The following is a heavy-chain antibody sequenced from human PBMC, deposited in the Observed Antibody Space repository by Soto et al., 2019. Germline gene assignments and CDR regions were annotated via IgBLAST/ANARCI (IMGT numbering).Heavy chain of an antibody. J-gene: IGHJ4*02. Sequence: SETLSLTCTVSGGSISSSSYYWGWIRQPPGKGLEWIGSTYYSGSTYYNPSFKSRVAMSVDKSKNQFSLKLNSVTAADTALYYCARTSTSATRFDYWGQGSLVTASS. V-gene: IGHV4-39*07. CDR3: ARTSTSATRFDY. CDR1: GGSISSSSYY. D-gene: IGHD1-1*01. CDR2: TYYSGST.